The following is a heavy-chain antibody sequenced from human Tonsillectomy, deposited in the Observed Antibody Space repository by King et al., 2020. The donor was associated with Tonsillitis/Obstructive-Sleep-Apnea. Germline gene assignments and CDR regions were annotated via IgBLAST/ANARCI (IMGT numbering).Heavy chain of an antibody. J-gene: IGHJ6*03. V-gene: IGHV4-61*01. CDR2: IYYSGST. D-gene: IGHD2-2*01. Sequence: QLQESGPGLVKPSETLSLTCTVSGGSVSSGSYYWSWIRQPPGKGLERIGYIYYSGSTTYNPSLKSRVTISVDTSKNQLSRKLSSVTAADTAVYYCARDRRLGCSSTSCYPYYYYYMDVWGKGTTVTVSS. CDR3: ARDRRLGCSSTSCYPYYYYYMDV. CDR1: GGSVSSGSYY.